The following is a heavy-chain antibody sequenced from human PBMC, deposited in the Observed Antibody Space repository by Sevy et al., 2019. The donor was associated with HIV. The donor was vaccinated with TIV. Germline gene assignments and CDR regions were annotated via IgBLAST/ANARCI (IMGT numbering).Heavy chain of an antibody. V-gene: IGHV3-23*01. D-gene: IGHD1-26*01. J-gene: IGHJ3*02. CDR2: ISGSGGST. CDR3: AKTSRVVGATSAFDI. Sequence: GGSLRLSCAASGFTFSSYAMNWVRQAPGKGLEWVSAISGSGGSTYYADSVKGRFTISRDNSKNTLYLQMNSLRAEDTAVYYCAKTSRVVGATSAFDIWGQGTMVTVSS. CDR1: GFTFSSYA.